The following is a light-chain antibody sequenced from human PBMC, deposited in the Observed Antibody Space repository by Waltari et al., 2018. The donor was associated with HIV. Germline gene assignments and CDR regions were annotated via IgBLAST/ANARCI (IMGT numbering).Light chain of an antibody. CDR2: DNN. CDR3: GTWDSSLNPGGV. V-gene: IGLV1-51*01. Sequence: QSVLTQPPSVSAVPGQQVTISCPASTSTIGNNYVFWDQQLPVTSPKLPMYDNNKRPSGIPDRFSASKAGTSATLGITGLQTGDEAEYYGGTWDSSLNPGGVFGGGTKLTVL. CDR1: TSTIGNNY. J-gene: IGLJ3*02.